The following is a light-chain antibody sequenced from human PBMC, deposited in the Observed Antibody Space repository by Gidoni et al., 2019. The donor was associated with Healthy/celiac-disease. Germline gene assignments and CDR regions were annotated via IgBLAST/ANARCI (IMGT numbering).Light chain of an antibody. CDR2: GAS. V-gene: IGKV3D-15*01. CDR3: QQDNNWPPWT. J-gene: IGKJ1*01. Sequence: EIVMTQSPATLSVSPGERATLSCRASQSVSSNLAWYQQKPGQAPRPLIYGASIRATGIPARFRGRGSGTEFTLTISSLQSEDFAVYYCQQDNNWPPWTFGQGTKVEIK. CDR1: QSVSSN.